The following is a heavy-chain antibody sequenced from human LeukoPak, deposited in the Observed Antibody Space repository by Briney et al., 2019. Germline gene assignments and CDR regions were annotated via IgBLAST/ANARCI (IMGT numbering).Heavy chain of an antibody. CDR1: GDSISTSKSY. J-gene: IGHJ5*02. CDR3: AKGSRWFDP. CDR2: IYYTGST. Sequence: SETLSLTCTVSGDSISTSKSYWGWIRQPPLKGLEWIGSIYYTGSTNYNPSLKSRVTISVDTSKNQFSLKLSSVTAADTAVYYCAKGSRWFDPWGQGTLVTVSS. V-gene: IGHV4-39*07.